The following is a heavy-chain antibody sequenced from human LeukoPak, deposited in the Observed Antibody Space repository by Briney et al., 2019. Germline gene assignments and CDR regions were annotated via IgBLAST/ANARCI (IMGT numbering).Heavy chain of an antibody. CDR3: ARNRGKAASASTGFDY. CDR2: ISHSGST. D-gene: IGHD3-10*01. J-gene: IGHJ4*02. Sequence: SETLSLTCALSGGSFFGYHWTWLRQSPGKGLEWIGEISHSGSTSFNPSLASRVTISIDASTSEVSLRLNSVTSADTGVYYCARNRGKAASASTGFDYWGQGTRVTISS. CDR1: GGSFFGYH. V-gene: IGHV4-34*01.